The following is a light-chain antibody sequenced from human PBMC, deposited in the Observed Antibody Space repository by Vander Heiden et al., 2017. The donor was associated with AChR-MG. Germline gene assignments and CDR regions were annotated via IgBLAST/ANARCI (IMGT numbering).Light chain of an antibody. CDR2: SNN. CDR3: AAWDDSLNGPV. Sequence: QSVLTPPPSASGTPGQRVPIPCSGSSFNIGSNTVNWYQQLPGTAPKLLIYSNNQRPSGVPDRFSGSKSGTSASLAISGLQSEDEADYYCAAWDDSLNGPVFGGGTKLTVL. V-gene: IGLV1-44*01. CDR1: SFNIGSNT. J-gene: IGLJ3*02.